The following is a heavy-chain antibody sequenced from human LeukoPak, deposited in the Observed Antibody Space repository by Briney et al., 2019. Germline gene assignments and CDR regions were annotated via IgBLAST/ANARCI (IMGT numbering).Heavy chain of an antibody. CDR1: GFTVSSNY. CDR2: IYSGGST. D-gene: IGHD6-13*01. CDR3: ARLAAAAYYYYYGMDV. V-gene: IGHV3-53*01. J-gene: IGHJ6*04. Sequence: GGSPRLSCAASGFTVSSNYMSWVRQAPGKGLEWVSVIYSGGSTYYADSVKGRFTISRDNSKNTLYLQMNSLRAEDTAVYYCARLAAAAYYYYYGMDVWGKGATVTVSS.